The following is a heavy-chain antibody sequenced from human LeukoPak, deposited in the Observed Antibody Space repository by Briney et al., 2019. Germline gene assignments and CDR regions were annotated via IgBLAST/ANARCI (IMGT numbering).Heavy chain of an antibody. CDR1: GYTCTGYY. CDR3: ARVGATYYYYYGMDV. D-gene: IGHD1-26*01. CDR2: INPNSGGT. V-gene: IGHV1-2*02. Sequence: GASVKVSCKASGYTCTGYYMHWVRQAPGQGLEWLGWINPNSGGTNYAQKFQGRVTMTRDTSISTAYMELSRLRSDDTAVYYCARVGATYYYYYGMDVWGQGTTVTVSS. J-gene: IGHJ6*02.